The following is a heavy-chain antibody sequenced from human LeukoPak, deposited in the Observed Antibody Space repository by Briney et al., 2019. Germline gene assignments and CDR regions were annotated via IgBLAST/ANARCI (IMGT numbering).Heavy chain of an antibody. CDR3: ARGGPPGAAQTAFDP. CDR2: MNPNRCNT. D-gene: IGHD6-6*01. J-gene: IGHJ5*02. V-gene: IGHV1-8*01. CDR1: VYTFPSYD. Sequence: GASVKVPCKASVYTFPSYDINWLRQATGQGLEWMGWMNPNRCNTRYAQKFQGRVTMTRITSISTDYMELSSLRSEDTAVYYCARGGPPGAAQTAFDPWGQGTLVTVSS.